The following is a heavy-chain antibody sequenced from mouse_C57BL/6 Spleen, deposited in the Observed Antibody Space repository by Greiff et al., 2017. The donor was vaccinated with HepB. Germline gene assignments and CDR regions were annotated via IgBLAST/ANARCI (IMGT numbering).Heavy chain of an antibody. J-gene: IGHJ3*01. CDR3: TREGYDYPFAY. V-gene: IGHV1-15*01. D-gene: IGHD2-4*01. CDR2: IDPETGGT. Sequence: QVQLQQSGAELVRPGASVTLSCKASGYTFTDYEMHWVKQTPVHGLEWIGAIDPETGGTAYNQKFKGKAILTADKSSSTAYMELRSLTSEDSAVYYCTREGYDYPFAYWGQGTLVTVSA. CDR1: GYTFTDYE.